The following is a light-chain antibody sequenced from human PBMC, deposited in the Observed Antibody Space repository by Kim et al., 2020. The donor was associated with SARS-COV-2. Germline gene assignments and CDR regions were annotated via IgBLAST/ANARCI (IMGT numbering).Light chain of an antibody. Sequence: FILTQPHSVSESPGKTVTISCTRSSGSIASNYVQWYQQRPGSAPTTVIYEDNQRPSGVPDRFSGSIDSSSNSASLTISGLKTEDEADYYCQSYDSSNSWVFGGGTQLTVL. CDR1: SGSIASNY. V-gene: IGLV6-57*04. CDR3: QSYDSSNSWV. J-gene: IGLJ3*02. CDR2: EDN.